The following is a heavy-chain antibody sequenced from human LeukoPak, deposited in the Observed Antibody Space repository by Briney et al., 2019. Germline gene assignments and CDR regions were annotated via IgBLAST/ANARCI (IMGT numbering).Heavy chain of an antibody. J-gene: IGHJ4*02. CDR1: GYTFTSYY. Sequence: ASVKVSCKASGYTFTSYYMHWVRQMPGKGLEWMGIIYPGDSDTRYSPSFQGQVTISADKSISTAYLQWSSLKASDTAMYYCARLGGTSSFFDYWGQGTLVTVSS. D-gene: IGHD2-2*01. CDR3: ARLGGTSSFFDY. V-gene: IGHV5-51*01. CDR2: IYPGDSDT.